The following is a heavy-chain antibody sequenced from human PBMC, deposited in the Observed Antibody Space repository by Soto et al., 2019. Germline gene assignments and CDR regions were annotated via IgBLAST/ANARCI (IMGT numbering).Heavy chain of an antibody. Sequence: PGGSLRLSCAASGFTFNIDAMAWVRQAPGEGLEWISTISAGSEDTHYADSVRGRFTISRDNSKNTLYLQMNSLRVEDTAVYYCATDVGPAPFFDYWGPRTLVTVSS. V-gene: IGHV3-23*01. CDR1: GFTFNIDA. CDR2: ISAGSEDT. D-gene: IGHD1-26*01. CDR3: ATDVGPAPFFDY. J-gene: IGHJ4*02.